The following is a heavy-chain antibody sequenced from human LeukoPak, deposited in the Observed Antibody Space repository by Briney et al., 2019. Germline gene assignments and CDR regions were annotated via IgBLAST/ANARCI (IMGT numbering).Heavy chain of an antibody. D-gene: IGHD2-15*01. CDR3: KGSPDDDAFDI. Sequence: GGSLRLSCAASGITFSSYGMHWVRQAPGKGREWVAVIWYDGSNKYYADSVKGRFTISRDNSKNTLYLQMNSLRAEDTAVYYCKGSPDDDAFDIWGHGTMVTVSS. CDR2: IWYDGSNK. CDR1: GITFSSYG. J-gene: IGHJ3*02. V-gene: IGHV3-33*01.